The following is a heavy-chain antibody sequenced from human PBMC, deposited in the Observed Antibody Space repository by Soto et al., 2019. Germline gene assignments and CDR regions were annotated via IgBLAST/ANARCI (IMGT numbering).Heavy chain of an antibody. J-gene: IGHJ4*02. CDR1: GGTFSSYA. V-gene: IGHV1-69*01. CDR3: ARGFTPYYYDSPAPDDY. D-gene: IGHD3-22*01. CDR2: IIPIFGTA. Sequence: QVQLVQSGAEVKKPGSSVKVSCKASGGTFSSYAISWVRQAPGQGLEWMGGIIPIFGTANYAQKFQGRVTITADESTSTAYMELSSLRSEDTAVYYCARGFTPYYYDSPAPDDYWGQGTLVTVSS.